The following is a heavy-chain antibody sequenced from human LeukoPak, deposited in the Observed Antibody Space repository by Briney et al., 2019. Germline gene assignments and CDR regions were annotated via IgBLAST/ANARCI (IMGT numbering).Heavy chain of an antibody. CDR2: IYYSGST. V-gene: IGHV4-59*01. J-gene: IGHJ3*02. Sequence: PSETLSLTCTVSGGSISSYYWSWIRQSPGKGLEWIGYIYYSGSTNYNPSLKSRVTISVDTSKNQFSLKLSSVTAADTAVYYCARDPSIVDAFDIWGQGTMVTVSS. CDR1: GGSISSYY. CDR3: ARDPSIVDAFDI. D-gene: IGHD1-26*01.